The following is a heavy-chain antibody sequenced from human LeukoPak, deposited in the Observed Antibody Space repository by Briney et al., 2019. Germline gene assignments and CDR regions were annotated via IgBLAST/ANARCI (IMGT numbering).Heavy chain of an antibody. J-gene: IGHJ3*02. V-gene: IGHV4-59*08. Sequence: SETLSLTCVVSGGSINNYYWSWIRQPPGKGLEWIAYIYSSGNTNYNPSFKSRVTVSVDTSKNQLPLRLTSVAAADTAIYYCARQPSATAAFDIWGQGTMVIVSS. CDR1: GGSINNYY. CDR3: ARQPSATAAFDI. D-gene: IGHD5-18*01. CDR2: IYSSGNT.